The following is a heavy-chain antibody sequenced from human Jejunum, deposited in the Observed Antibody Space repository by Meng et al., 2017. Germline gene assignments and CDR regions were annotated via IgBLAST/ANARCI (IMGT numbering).Heavy chain of an antibody. J-gene: IGHJ4*02. V-gene: IGHV4-4*02. CDR1: GDSISSTNW. CDR2: IYHSGRT. CDR3: ARGVGDIRVGFDY. D-gene: IGHD5-12*01. Sequence: HPQESGTGLVNPSGTLSLTCEVSGDSISSTNWWDWLRQPPGKGLEWMGEIYHSGRTNFNPSLESRVTISVDESKNQFSLTLNSVTAADTAVYYCARGVGDIRVGFDYWGQGILVTVSS.